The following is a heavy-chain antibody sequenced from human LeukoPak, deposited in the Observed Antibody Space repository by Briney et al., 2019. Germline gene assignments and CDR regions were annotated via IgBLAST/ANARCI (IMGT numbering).Heavy chain of an antibody. CDR3: ARGRPLYVLRFLEWLSPTDFDY. V-gene: IGHV4-34*01. D-gene: IGHD3-3*01. J-gene: IGHJ4*02. CDR1: GGSFSGYY. CDR2: INHSGST. Sequence: SETLSLTCAVYGGSFSGYYWSWIRQPPGKGLEWIGEINHSGSTNYNPSLKSRVTISVDTSKNQFSLKLSSVTAADTAVYYCARGRPLYVLRFLEWLSPTDFDYWGQGTLVTVSS.